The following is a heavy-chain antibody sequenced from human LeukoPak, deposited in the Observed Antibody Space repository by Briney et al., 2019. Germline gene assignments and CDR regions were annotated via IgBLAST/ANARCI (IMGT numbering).Heavy chain of an antibody. D-gene: IGHD3-3*01. V-gene: IGHV3-33*08. CDR2: IWYHGNDV. Sequence: PGGSLRLSCAASGFTFSSNAMSWVRQAPGKGLEWVALIWYHGNDVDYADSVKGRFTISRDNSKNTLYLQMNSVRAEDTAVYFCARDFWNEPSKYFDYWGQGTLVTVSS. J-gene: IGHJ4*02. CDR3: ARDFWNEPSKYFDY. CDR1: GFTFSSNA.